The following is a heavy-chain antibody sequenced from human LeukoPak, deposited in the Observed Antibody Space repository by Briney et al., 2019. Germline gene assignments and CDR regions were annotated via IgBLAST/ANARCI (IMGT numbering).Heavy chain of an antibody. CDR3: AKVRAEYYYDSSGDLGGFDY. V-gene: IGHV3-23*01. CDR2: ISGSGGST. D-gene: IGHD3-22*01. J-gene: IGHJ4*02. Sequence: PGGSLRLSCAASGFTFSSYAMSWVRQAPGKGLEWVSAISGSGGSTYYADSVKGRFTISRDNSKNTLYLQMNSLRAEDTAVYYCAKVRAEYYYDSSGDLGGFDYWGQGTLVTVS. CDR1: GFTFSSYA.